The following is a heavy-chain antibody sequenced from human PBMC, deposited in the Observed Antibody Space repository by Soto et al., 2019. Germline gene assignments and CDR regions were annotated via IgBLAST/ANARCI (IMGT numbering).Heavy chain of an antibody. CDR1: GFTFSSYA. V-gene: IGHV3-23*01. CDR2: ISGSGGST. J-gene: IGHJ4*02. Sequence: GGSLRLSCAASGFTFSSYAMSWVRQAPGKGLEWVSAISGSGGSTYYADSVKGRFTISRDNSKNTLYLQMNSLRAEDTAVYYCAKTRYDSCGYYPAVYDYWGQGTLVTVSS. D-gene: IGHD3-22*01. CDR3: AKTRYDSCGYYPAVYDY.